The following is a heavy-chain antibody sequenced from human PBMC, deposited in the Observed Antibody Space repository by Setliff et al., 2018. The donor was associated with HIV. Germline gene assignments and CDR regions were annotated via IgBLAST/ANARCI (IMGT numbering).Heavy chain of an antibody. Sequence: GGSLRLSCAASGFTFKSYSINWVRQAPGQGLEWVSSISSSSSYIYYADSVKGRFTISRDNAKNSLFLQMNSLRAEDTAVYYRARDPTARGDAFDIWGQGTMVTVSS. CDR3: ARDPTARGDAFDI. J-gene: IGHJ3*02. D-gene: IGHD4-17*01. V-gene: IGHV3-21*01. CDR1: GFTFKSYS. CDR2: ISSSSSYI.